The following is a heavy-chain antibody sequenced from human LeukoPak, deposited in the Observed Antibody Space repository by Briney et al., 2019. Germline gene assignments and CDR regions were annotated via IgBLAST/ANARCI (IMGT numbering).Heavy chain of an antibody. CDR1: GFTFITYW. CDR3: ARGYSGTNRADY. Sequence: GGSLRLSCAASGFTFITYWMHWVRHAPGKGLVWVTHISSVGDSTTYADSVKGRFTVSRDNAKNTLYLQMDSLRADDTAVYYCARGYSGTNRADYWGQGTLVTVAS. J-gene: IGHJ4*02. CDR2: ISSVGDST. V-gene: IGHV3-74*01. D-gene: IGHD1-26*01.